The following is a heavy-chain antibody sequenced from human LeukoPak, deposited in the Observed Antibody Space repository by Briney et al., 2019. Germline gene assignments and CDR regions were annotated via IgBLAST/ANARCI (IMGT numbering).Heavy chain of an antibody. CDR2: IKSKTDGGTT. CDR1: GFTFSNAW. Sequence: GGSLRLSCAASGFTFSNAWMSWVRQAPGKGLEWVGRIKSKTDGGTTDYAAPVKGRFTISRDDSKNTLYLQMNGLKTEDTAVYYCTTRRGYSYGSPHYWGQGTLVTVSS. CDR3: TTRRGYSYGSPHY. V-gene: IGHV3-15*01. D-gene: IGHD5-18*01. J-gene: IGHJ4*02.